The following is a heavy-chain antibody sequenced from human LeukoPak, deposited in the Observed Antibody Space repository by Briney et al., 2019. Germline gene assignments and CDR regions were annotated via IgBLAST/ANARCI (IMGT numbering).Heavy chain of an antibody. Sequence: ASVKVSCKVSGYTLTELSMHWVRQARGNGLEWMGGFDPEDGETIYAQKFQGRVTITADKSTSTAYMELSSLRSEDTAVYYCASPRFLEWSLYYYYYGMDVWGQGTTVTVSS. CDR2: FDPEDGET. CDR3: ASPRFLEWSLYYYYYGMDV. V-gene: IGHV1-24*01. CDR1: GYTLTELS. D-gene: IGHD3-3*01. J-gene: IGHJ6*02.